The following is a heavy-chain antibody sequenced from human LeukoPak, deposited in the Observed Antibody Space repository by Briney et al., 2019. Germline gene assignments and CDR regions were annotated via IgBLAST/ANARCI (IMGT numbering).Heavy chain of an antibody. Sequence: GGSLRLSCAASGFTFSTYWMHWVRQAPGKGLVWVSRINSDGSSTNYADSVEGRFTISRDNAKNTLYLQMNSLRTEDTALYYCAKDGSYRGTRHPFDYWGQGTLVTVSS. J-gene: IGHJ4*02. V-gene: IGHV3-74*01. D-gene: IGHD3-3*01. CDR2: INSDGSST. CDR3: AKDGSYRGTRHPFDY. CDR1: GFTFSTYW.